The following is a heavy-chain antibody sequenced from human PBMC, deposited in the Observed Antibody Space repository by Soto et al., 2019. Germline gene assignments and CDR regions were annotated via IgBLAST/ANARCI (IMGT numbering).Heavy chain of an antibody. Sequence: QVQLQESGPGLVKPSQTLSLTCTVSGGSISSGDYYWSWIRQPPGKGLEWIGYIYYSGSTYYNPSLKSRVTISVDTSKNQFSLKLSSVTAADTAVYYWARGPYYDFWSGPGGDYWGQGTLVTVSS. CDR2: IYYSGST. CDR1: GGSISSGDYY. J-gene: IGHJ4*02. D-gene: IGHD3-3*01. CDR3: ARGPYYDFWSGPGGDY. V-gene: IGHV4-30-4*01.